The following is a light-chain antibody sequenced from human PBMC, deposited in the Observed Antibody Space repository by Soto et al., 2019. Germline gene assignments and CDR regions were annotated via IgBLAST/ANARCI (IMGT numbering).Light chain of an antibody. CDR1: ASDIGNYNW. CDR3: SSYAAYSTLWV. J-gene: IGLJ3*02. V-gene: IGLV2-14*01. Sequence: QSVLTQPASVSGSPGQSITISCTGTASDIGNYNWVSWYQQHPGKAPKVLIYQVTSRPSGVSNRFSGSKSGNTASLTISGLHAEDEAHYYCSSYAAYSTLWVFGGGTKVTVL. CDR2: QVT.